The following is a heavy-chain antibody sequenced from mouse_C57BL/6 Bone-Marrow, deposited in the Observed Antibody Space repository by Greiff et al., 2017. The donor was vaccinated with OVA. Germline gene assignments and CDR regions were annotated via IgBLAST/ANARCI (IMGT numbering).Heavy chain of an antibody. CDR3: ARNGSPYYAMDY. D-gene: IGHD1-1*01. CDR1: GYTFTNYW. J-gene: IGHJ4*01. V-gene: IGHV1-63*01. CDR2: IYPGGGYT. Sequence: QVHVKQSGAELVRPGTSVKMSCKASGYTFTNYWIGWAKQRPGHGLEWIGDIYPGGGYTNYNEKFKGKATLTADKSSSTAYMQFSSLTAEDSANYYCARNGSPYYAMDYWGQGTSVTVSS.